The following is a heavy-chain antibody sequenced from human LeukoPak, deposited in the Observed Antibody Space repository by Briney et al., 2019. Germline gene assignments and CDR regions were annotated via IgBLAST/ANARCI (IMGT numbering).Heavy chain of an antibody. CDR1: GYSFTSYC. Sequence: GESLKISCKVSGYSFTSYCIGWVRQMPGKGLEWMGIIYPGDSGPTYSPSFQGQVTISVGESINTAYLQWSSLQASDTAMYYCGMSGDRVPLQDDVFDVWGQGTMVTVST. D-gene: IGHD1-26*01. CDR2: IYPGDSGP. CDR3: GMSGDRVPLQDDVFDV. V-gene: IGHV5-51*01. J-gene: IGHJ3*01.